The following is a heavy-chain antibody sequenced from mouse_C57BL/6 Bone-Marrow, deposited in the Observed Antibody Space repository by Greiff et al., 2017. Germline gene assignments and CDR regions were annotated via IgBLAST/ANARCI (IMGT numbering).Heavy chain of an antibody. V-gene: IGHV1-4*01. Sequence: QVQLQQSGAELARPGASVKMSCKASGYTFTSYTMHWVKQRPGQGLEWIGYINPSNGGTKYNQKFKDKATLTADKSSSTAYMQLRSLTSEDSAVYYCARTFNWEFAYWGQGTLVTVSA. CDR3: ARTFNWEFAY. CDR1: GYTFTSYT. J-gene: IGHJ3*01. D-gene: IGHD4-1*02. CDR2: INPSNGGT.